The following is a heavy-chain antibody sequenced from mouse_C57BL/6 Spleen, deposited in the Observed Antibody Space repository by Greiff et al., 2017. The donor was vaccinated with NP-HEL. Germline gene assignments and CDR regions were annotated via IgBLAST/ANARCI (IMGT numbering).Heavy chain of an antibody. CDR2: IDPSDSYT. CDR3: ARENGAVDQLRLPFAY. CDR1: GYTFTSYW. V-gene: IGHV1-69*01. J-gene: IGHJ3*01. Sequence: QVQLQQPGAELVMPGASVKLSCKASGYTFTSYWMHWVKQRPGQGLEWIGEIDPSDSYTNYNQKFKGKSTLTVDKSSSTAYMQLSSLTSEDSAVYYCARENGAVDQLRLPFAYWGQGTLVTVSA. D-gene: IGHD3-2*02.